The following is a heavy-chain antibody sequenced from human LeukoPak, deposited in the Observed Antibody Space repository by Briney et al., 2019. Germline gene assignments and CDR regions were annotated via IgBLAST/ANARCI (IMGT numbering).Heavy chain of an antibody. V-gene: IGHV1-2*02. CDR2: INPNSGGT. Sequence: GASVKVSCKASGYTFTGYYMHWVRQAPGQGLEWMGWINPNSGGTNYAQKFQGRVTMTRDTSISTAYMELSRLRSDDTAVYYCARDRVTMVRGVDGAGSYYYYYYMDVWGKGTTVTISS. CDR3: ARDRVTMVRGVDGAGSYYYYYYMDV. D-gene: IGHD3-10*01. CDR1: GYTFTGYY. J-gene: IGHJ6*03.